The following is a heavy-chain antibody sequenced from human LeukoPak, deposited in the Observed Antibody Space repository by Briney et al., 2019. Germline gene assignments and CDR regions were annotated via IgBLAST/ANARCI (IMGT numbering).Heavy chain of an antibody. CDR1: GYTFTAYY. V-gene: IGHV1-2*02. J-gene: IGHJ4*02. Sequence: ASVKVSCKASGYTFTAYYMHWVRQAPGQGLEWMGWINPNSGATYYAQKFQGRVTMTRDTSISTVYMEVSRLRSDGTAVYYCARYMAAAGTFDYWGQGTLVTVSS. D-gene: IGHD6-13*01. CDR2: INPNSGAT. CDR3: ARYMAAAGTFDY.